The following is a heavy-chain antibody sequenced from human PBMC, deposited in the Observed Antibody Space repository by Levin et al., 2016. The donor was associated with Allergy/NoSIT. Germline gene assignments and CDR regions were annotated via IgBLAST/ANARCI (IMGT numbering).Heavy chain of an antibody. Sequence: GESLKISCAASGFTFTTYIMHWVRLAPGKGLEWVAVITSDGSSQFHADSMKGRFTISRDNSKNTLSLQMNSLRVEDTAIYYCTSGDFAYWGQGTLVTVSS. V-gene: IGHV3-30-3*01. D-gene: IGHD2-15*01. CDR3: TSGDFAY. CDR2: ITSDGSSQ. CDR1: GFTFTTYI. J-gene: IGHJ4*02.